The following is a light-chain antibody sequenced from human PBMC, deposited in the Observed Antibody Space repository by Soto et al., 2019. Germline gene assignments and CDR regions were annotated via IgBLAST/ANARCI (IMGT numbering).Light chain of an antibody. V-gene: IGKV3-15*01. CDR1: QRVYSN. CDR2: EAS. J-gene: IGKJ4*01. CDR3: QQYNKWPLT. Sequence: EIVMTQSPATLSVSPGERATLSCRARQRVYSNLAWYQQNPGQPPRLLVYEASTRATGIPARFSGSGSGTEFTLTISSLQSEDFAVYYCQQYNKWPLTFGGGTKVEVK.